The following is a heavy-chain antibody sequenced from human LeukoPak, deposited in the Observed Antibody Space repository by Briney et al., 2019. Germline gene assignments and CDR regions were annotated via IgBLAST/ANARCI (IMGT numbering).Heavy chain of an antibody. V-gene: IGHV3-21*01. CDR3: ARESYSYPYYYYYYMDV. J-gene: IGHJ6*03. CDR1: GFTFSSYS. CDR2: ISSSSSYI. Sequence: GGSLRLSCAASGFTFSSYSMNWVRQAPGKGLEWVSSISSSSSYIYYADSVKGRFTISRDNAKNPPYLQMNSLRAEDTAVYYCARESYSYPYYYYYYMDVWGKGTTVTVSS. D-gene: IGHD5-18*01.